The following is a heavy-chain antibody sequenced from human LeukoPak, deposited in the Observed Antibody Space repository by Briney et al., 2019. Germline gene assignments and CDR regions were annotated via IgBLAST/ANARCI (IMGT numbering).Heavy chain of an antibody. Sequence: GASVKVSCKASGYTFTGYYMHWVRQAPGQGLEWMGWINPNSGGTNYAQKFQGRVTMTRDTSISTAYMELRSLRSDDAAVYYCARSQGTIFGVVIYTLAMDVWGKGTTVTVSS. CDR1: GYTFTGYY. D-gene: IGHD3-3*01. V-gene: IGHV1-2*02. CDR2: INPNSGGT. J-gene: IGHJ6*03. CDR3: ARSQGTIFGVVIYTLAMDV.